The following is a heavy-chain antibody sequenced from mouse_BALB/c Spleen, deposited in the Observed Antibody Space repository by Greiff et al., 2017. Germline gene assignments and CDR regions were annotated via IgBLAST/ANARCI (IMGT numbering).Heavy chain of an antibody. J-gene: IGHJ2*01. D-gene: IGHD1-1*01. V-gene: IGHV3-8*02. CDR2: ISYSGST. CDR1: GDSITSGY. CDR3: ARTYYYGSSYYFDY. Sequence: EVQLVESGPSLVKPSQTLSLTCSVTGDSITSGYWNWIRKFPGNKLEYMGYISYSGSTYYNPSLKSRISITRDTSKNQYYLQLNSVTTEDTATYYCARTYYYGSSYYFDYWGQGTTLTVSS.